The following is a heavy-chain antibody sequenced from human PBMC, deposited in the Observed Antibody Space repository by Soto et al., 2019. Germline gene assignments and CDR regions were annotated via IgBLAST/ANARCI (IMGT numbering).Heavy chain of an antibody. V-gene: IGHV3-15*01. CDR1: GFTFSNAW. CDR2: IKSKTDGGTT. D-gene: IGHD2-2*01. J-gene: IGHJ6*03. Sequence: EVQLVESGGGLVKPGGSLRLSCAASGFTFSNAWMSWVRQAPGKGLEWVGRIKSKTDGGTTDYVAPVKGRFTISRDDSKNTLYLQMNSLKSEDTAVYYCTTDRYCSSTSCSTYYYYMDVWGKGTTVTVSS. CDR3: TTDRYCSSTSCSTYYYYMDV.